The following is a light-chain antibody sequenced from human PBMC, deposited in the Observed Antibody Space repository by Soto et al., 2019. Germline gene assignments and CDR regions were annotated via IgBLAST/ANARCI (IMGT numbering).Light chain of an antibody. CDR2: AAS. Sequence: TQSPSSLYASMGYRATVSCRASQSISTNLYWYQQKPGKAPKLLIYAASTSQSGVPSRFSGSGSGTDFTLTISSLQPEDFATYLSQQLNSYPRTFGPGTKVDIK. CDR3: QQLNSYPRT. V-gene: IGKV1-9*01. J-gene: IGKJ3*01. CDR1: QSISTN.